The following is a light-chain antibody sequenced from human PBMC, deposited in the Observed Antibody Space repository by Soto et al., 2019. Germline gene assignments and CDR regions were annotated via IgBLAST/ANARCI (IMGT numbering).Light chain of an antibody. J-gene: IGLJ1*01. CDR3: QSYDSSLSGYV. CDR2: ANI. V-gene: IGLV1-40*01. Sequence: QSVLAQPPSVSGAPGQRVTISFTGSSSNIGANYDVHWYQQLPGTAPKLLIYANIYRPSGVPDRFSGSKSGTSASLAITGLQAEDEADYYCQSYDSSLSGYVFGTGTKVTVL. CDR1: SSNIGANYD.